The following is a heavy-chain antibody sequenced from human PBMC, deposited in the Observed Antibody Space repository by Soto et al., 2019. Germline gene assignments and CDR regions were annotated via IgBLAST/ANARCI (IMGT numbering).Heavy chain of an antibody. CDR1: GGSISTNNC. V-gene: IGHV4-4*02. Sequence: QVQLQESGPGLVNASGTLSLTCGVSGGSISTNNCWSWVRQTPWQGLEWIAEVYHSGSTNYNPSLKSRLTISVDKSKNQFSLRLTSVTAADSAVYYCARAKLCNTLSCPHSFDTWGQGTLVSVSS. CDR2: VYHSGST. D-gene: IGHD2-2*01. CDR3: ARAKLCNTLSCPHSFDT. J-gene: IGHJ4*02.